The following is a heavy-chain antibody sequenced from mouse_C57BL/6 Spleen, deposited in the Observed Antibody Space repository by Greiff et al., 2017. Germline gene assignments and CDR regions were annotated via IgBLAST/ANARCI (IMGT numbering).Heavy chain of an antibody. Sequence: QVQLQQPGTELVKPGASVKLSCKASGYTFTSYWMHWVKPRPGQGLEWIGNINPSNGGTNYTEKFKSKATLTVDTSSSTAYMQLSSLTSEDSAVYYCAKGWITTAGAWFAYWGQGTLVTVSA. CDR1: GYTFTSYW. D-gene: IGHD1-2*01. V-gene: IGHV1-53*01. CDR2: INPSNGGT. J-gene: IGHJ3*01. CDR3: AKGWITTAGAWFAY.